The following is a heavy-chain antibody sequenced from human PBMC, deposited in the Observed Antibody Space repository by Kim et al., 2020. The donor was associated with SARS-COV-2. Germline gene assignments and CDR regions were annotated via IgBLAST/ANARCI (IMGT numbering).Heavy chain of an antibody. V-gene: IGHV1-3*01. CDR2: INAGNGNT. Sequence: ASVKVSCKASGYTFTSYAMHWERQDPGQRLEWMGWINAGNGNTKYSQKFQGRVTITRDTSASTAYMELSSLRSEDTAVYYCARGDYDFWSGYYRRPFDYWGQGTLVTVSS. CDR3: ARGDYDFWSGYYRRPFDY. CDR1: GYTFTSYA. J-gene: IGHJ4*02. D-gene: IGHD3-3*01.